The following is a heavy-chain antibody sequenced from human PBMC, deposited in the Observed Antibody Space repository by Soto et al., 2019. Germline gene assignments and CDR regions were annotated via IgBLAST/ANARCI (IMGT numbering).Heavy chain of an antibody. J-gene: IGHJ1*01. CDR1: GFTVSSNY. D-gene: IGHD3-10*01. CDR2: IYSGGST. V-gene: IGHV3-66*01. Sequence: GSLRLSCAASGFTVSSNYMSWVRQAPGKGLEWVSVIYSGGSTYYADSVKGRFTISRDNSKNTLYLQMNSLRAEDTAVYYCARDMVRGLYPEYFQHWGQGTLVTAPQ. CDR3: ARDMVRGLYPEYFQH.